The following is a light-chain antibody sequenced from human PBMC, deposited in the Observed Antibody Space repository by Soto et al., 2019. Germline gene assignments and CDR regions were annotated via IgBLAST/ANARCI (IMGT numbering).Light chain of an antibody. CDR3: SSYTRTSTLVV. CDR2: DVT. J-gene: IGLJ3*02. CDR1: SSDVGGYNF. Sequence: QSVLTQPASVSGSPGQSITISCTGTSSDVGGYNFVSWFQQHPGKAPKLMIYDVTYRPSGISNRFSGSKSGNTASLTISGLQAEDEADYYCSSYTRTSTLVVFGGGTKVTVL. V-gene: IGLV2-14*03.